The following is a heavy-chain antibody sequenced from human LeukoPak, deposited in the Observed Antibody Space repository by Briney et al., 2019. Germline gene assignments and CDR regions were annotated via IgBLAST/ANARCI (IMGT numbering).Heavy chain of an antibody. CDR2: ISRNGAHP. CDR3: GKNRYSGSLSPFDI. D-gene: IGHD1-26*01. Sequence: PGGFLRLSCAATGFTFSNYAMSWVRQAPGKGLEWVSVISRNGAHPYYIDSVRDRFTISRDNSKNTLYLQMNSLRAEDAAVYYCGKNRYSGSLSPFDIWGQGTMVTVSS. J-gene: IGHJ3*02. V-gene: IGHV3-23*01. CDR1: GFTFSNYA.